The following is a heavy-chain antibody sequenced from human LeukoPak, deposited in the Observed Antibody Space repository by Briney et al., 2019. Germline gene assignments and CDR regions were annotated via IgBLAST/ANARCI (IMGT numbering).Heavy chain of an antibody. CDR1: GGSITSGGYY. CDR2: IYYSGST. Sequence: SETLSLTCIVSGGSITSGGYYWSWIRQPPGKGLEWIGYIYYSGSTNYNPSLKSRVTISVDTSKNQFSLKLSSVTAADTAVYYCARDPITMVRGVQDYWGQGTLVTVSS. V-gene: IGHV4-61*08. D-gene: IGHD3-10*01. J-gene: IGHJ4*02. CDR3: ARDPITMVRGVQDY.